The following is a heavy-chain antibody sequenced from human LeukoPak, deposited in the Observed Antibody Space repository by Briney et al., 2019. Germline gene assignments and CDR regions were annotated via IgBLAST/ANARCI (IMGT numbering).Heavy chain of an antibody. V-gene: IGHV4-39*07. CDR1: GGSISSSSYY. D-gene: IGHD6-19*01. CDR2: IYYSGST. CDR3: ARERQWLANRGWFDP. Sequence: SETLSLTCTVSGGSISSSSYYWGWIRQPPGKGLEWIGSIYYSGSTYYNPSLKSRVTISVDTSKNQFSLKLSSVTAADTAVYYCARERQWLANRGWFDPWGQGTLVTVSS. J-gene: IGHJ5*02.